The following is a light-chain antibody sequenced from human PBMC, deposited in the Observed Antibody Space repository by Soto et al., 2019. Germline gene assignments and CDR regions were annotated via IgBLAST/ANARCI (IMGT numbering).Light chain of an antibody. Sequence: EIVLTQSPSTLSLSPGERATLSCRASQSVSSYLAWYQQKPGQAPRLLMYGASSRATGIPDRFSGSGSGTDFTLTISRLEPEDFVLYYCQHFRAFGQGTRLEIK. CDR3: QHFRA. CDR2: GAS. CDR1: QSVSSY. J-gene: IGKJ5*01. V-gene: IGKV3-11*01.